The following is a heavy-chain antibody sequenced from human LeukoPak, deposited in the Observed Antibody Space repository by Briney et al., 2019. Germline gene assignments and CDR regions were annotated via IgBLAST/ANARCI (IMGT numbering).Heavy chain of an antibody. D-gene: IGHD6-13*01. CDR3: ARVSWGQQPGYYYYMDV. V-gene: IGHV4-39*07. CDR2: IYYSGST. CDR1: GGSISSSSYY. Sequence: SETLSLTCTVSGGSISSSSYYWGWIRQPPGKGLEWIGSIYYSGSTYYNPSLKSRVTMSVDTSKNQFSLKLGSVTAADTAVYYCARVSWGQQPGYYYYMDVWGKGTTVTVSS. J-gene: IGHJ6*03.